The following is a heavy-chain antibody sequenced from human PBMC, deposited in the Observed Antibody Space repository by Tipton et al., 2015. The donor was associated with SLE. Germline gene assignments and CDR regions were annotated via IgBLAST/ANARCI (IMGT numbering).Heavy chain of an antibody. J-gene: IGHJ3*02. CDR1: GFNFDYYS. CDR3: ARGGVGSYDDAFDI. D-gene: IGHD3-10*01. CDR2: ISSISTLK. V-gene: IGHV3-48*01. Sequence: SLRLSCAASGFNFDYYSMNWVRQAPGKGLEWVSYISSISTLKYYPDSVKGRFTISRDNAKNSLYLQMNSLRADDTAVYYCARGGVGSYDDAFDIWGHGTMVTVSP.